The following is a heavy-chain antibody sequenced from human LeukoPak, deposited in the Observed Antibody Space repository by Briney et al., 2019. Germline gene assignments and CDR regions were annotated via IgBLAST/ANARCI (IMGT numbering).Heavy chain of an antibody. J-gene: IGHJ6*03. CDR2: INLNSRGT. D-gene: IGHD6-19*01. CDR3: ARDRYSSGWYGYYYMDV. CDR1: GYTFTDYY. V-gene: IGHV1-2*02. Sequence: GASVKVSCKASGYTFTDYYMHWVRQAPGQGLEWMGWINLNSRGTNYAQKFQGRVTMTRDTSISTAYMELSSLRSEDTAVYYCARDRYSSGWYGYYYMDVWGKGTTVTVSS.